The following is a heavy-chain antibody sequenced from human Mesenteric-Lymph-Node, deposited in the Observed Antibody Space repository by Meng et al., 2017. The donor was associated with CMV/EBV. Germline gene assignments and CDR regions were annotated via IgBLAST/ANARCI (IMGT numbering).Heavy chain of an antibody. CDR1: GGSFDIYY. CDR2: INHSGNT. Sequence: SETLSLTCDVYGGSFDIYYWSWIRQAPGKGLEWIGEINHSGNTNYNPSLKSRVTLSADMSKKQLSLRLNSVTAADTAVYFCAREGDYYYGMDVWGQGTTVTVSS. CDR3: AREGDYYYGMDV. V-gene: IGHV4-34*01. J-gene: IGHJ6*02.